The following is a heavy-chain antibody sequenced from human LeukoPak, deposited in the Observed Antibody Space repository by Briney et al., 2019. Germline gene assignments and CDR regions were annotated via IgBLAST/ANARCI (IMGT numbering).Heavy chain of an antibody. CDR2: IIPIFGTA. Sequence: GASVKVSCKVSGYTLTELSMHWVRQAPGQGLEWMGGIIPIFGTANYAQKFQGRVTITADESTSTAYMELSSLRSEDTAVYYCASPGVYSGSYLAYYYGMDVWGQGTTVTVSS. V-gene: IGHV1-69*13. D-gene: IGHD1-26*01. CDR1: GYTLTELS. CDR3: ASPGVYSGSYLAYYYGMDV. J-gene: IGHJ6*02.